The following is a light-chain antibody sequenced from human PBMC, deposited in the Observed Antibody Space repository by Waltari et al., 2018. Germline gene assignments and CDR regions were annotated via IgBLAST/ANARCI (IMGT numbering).Light chain of an antibody. Sequence: EIVLTQSPATLSLSPGERATLSCRAIQSVRTYFPWYQQKPGQAPRLLIYAAATRATAIPARFSGGGSGTDFTLTISSLEPEDFAVYYCQLRSKWLRTFGQGTKVEV. CDR2: AAA. CDR3: QLRSKWLRT. J-gene: IGKJ1*01. V-gene: IGKV3-11*01. CDR1: QSVRTY.